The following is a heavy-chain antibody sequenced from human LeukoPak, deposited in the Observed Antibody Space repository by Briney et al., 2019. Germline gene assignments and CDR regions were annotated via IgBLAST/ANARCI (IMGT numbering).Heavy chain of an antibody. CDR2: XXXNSGGT. V-gene: IGHV1-2*02. Sequence: ASVKVSCKASGYTFTGCYXXXXXXAPGXGXXXXXXXXXNSGGTXYAQKFQGXXXXTRDTSISTAYMELSRLRSDDTAVYYCAREGAYYDSSGYQNAFDIWGQGTMVTVSS. CDR3: AREGAYYDSSGYQNAFDI. CDR1: GYTFTGCY. J-gene: IGHJ3*02. D-gene: IGHD3-22*01.